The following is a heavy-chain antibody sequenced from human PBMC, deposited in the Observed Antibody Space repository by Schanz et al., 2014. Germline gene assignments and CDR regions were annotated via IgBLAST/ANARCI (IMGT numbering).Heavy chain of an antibody. CDR3: ARPALWFGDNCFDP. J-gene: IGHJ5*02. D-gene: IGHD3-10*01. V-gene: IGHV3-7*01. Sequence: EVQLVESGGGLVKPGGSLRLSCATSGLTFTSAWMSWVRQAPGKGLEWVANIKKDGSEKYYVDSVKGRFTISRDNAKNSLYLLMNSLRAEDTAVCYCARPALWFGDNCFDPWGQGTLVTVSS. CDR1: GLTFTSAW. CDR2: IKKDGSEK.